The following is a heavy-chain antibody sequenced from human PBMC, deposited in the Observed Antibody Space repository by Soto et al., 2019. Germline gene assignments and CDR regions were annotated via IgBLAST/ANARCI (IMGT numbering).Heavy chain of an antibody. D-gene: IGHD4-17*01. J-gene: IGHJ6*01. Sequence: VQLVESGGGVVQPGRSLRLSCAASGFTFSSYAMHWVRQAPGKGLEWVAVISYDGSNKYYADSVKGRFTISRDNSKNTLYLQMNSLRAEDTAVYYCARDLGATTVTEYYYYYGMDVW. CDR1: GFTFSSYA. V-gene: IGHV3-30-3*01. CDR3: ARDLGATTVTEYYYYYGMDV. CDR2: ISYDGSNK.